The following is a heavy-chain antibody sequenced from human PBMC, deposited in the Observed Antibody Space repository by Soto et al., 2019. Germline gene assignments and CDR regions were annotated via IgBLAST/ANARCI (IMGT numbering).Heavy chain of an antibody. D-gene: IGHD3-22*01. CDR3: ARDFFDSSDYTTNWFDP. J-gene: IGHJ5*02. CDR1: GDSISNSRFY. CDR2: IYHTGNA. Sequence: SETLSLTCSVSGDSISNSRFYWAWIRQPPGEGLEWIGSIYHTGNAYYNPSLKSRVTISVHTSKNQFSLKLTSVTAADAALYYCARDFFDSSDYTTNWFDPWGQGTLVTVS. V-gene: IGHV4-39*01.